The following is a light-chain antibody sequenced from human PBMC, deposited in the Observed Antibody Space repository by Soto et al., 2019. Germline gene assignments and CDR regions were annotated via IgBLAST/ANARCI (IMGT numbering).Light chain of an antibody. V-gene: IGKV3-11*01. CDR1: QSVISH. Sequence: EIVLTQSPATLALSPGERATLSCRTSQSVISHLVWYQQKPGQAPRLLIYDASIGATGIPARFSGSGSGTDFTLDIDSLEPEDFAVYYCQHRALWPITFGGGTKVEIK. CDR3: QHRALWPIT. J-gene: IGKJ4*01. CDR2: DAS.